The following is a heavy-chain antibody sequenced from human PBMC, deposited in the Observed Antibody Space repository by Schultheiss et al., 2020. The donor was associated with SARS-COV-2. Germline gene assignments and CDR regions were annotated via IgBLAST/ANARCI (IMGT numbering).Heavy chain of an antibody. J-gene: IGHJ3*02. CDR3: ARCGGDVGDALDI. V-gene: IGHV4-31*03. Sequence: SETLSLTCTVSGGSISSGGYYWSWIRQHPGKGLEWIGYIYYSGSTYYNPSLKSRVTISVDTSKNQFSLKLSSVTAADTAVYYCARCGGDVGDALDIWGQGTMVTVSS. CDR1: GGSISSGGYY. D-gene: IGHD2-21*01. CDR2: IYYSGST.